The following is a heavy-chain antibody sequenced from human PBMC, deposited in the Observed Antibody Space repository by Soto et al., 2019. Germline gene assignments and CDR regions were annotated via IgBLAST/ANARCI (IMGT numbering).Heavy chain of an antibody. J-gene: IGHJ6*02. CDR2: MNPNSGNT. CDR1: GYTFTSYD. Sequence: GASVKVSCQASGYTFTSYDNNWGRQATGQGLEWMGWMNPNSGNTGYAQKFQGRVTMTRNTSISTAYMELSSLRSEDTAVYYCARDYDFWSGYRDPYYYYGMDVWGQGTTVTVS. CDR3: ARDYDFWSGYRDPYYYYGMDV. V-gene: IGHV1-8*01. D-gene: IGHD3-3*01.